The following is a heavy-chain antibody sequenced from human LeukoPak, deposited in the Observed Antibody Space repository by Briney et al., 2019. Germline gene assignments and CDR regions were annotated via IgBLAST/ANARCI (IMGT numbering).Heavy chain of an antibody. V-gene: IGHV3-30*18. Sequence: GGSLRLSCAASGFTVSSNYMSWVRQAPGKGLEWVAVIAYDGTKDFYGDSVKGRFTISRDNSKNTLYLQMNGLRTEDTAVYYCAKETRLITIYDGFDIWGQGTMVTVSS. CDR2: IAYDGTKD. J-gene: IGHJ3*02. CDR1: GFTVSSNY. D-gene: IGHD1-20*01. CDR3: AKETRLITIYDGFDI.